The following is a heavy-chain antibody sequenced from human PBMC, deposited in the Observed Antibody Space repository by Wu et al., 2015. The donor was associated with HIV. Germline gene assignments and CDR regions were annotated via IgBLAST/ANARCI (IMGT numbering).Heavy chain of an antibody. CDR1: GGTFSSYA. CDR3: AREGTGNDRGGLFDY. V-gene: IGHV1-69*13. CDR2: IIPIFGTA. Sequence: QVQLVQSGAEVKKPGSSVKVSCKASGGTFSSYAISWVRQAPGQGLEWMGRIIPIFGTANYAQKFQGRVIMTADESTNTAYLELSSLRSDDTAVYYCAREGTGNDRGGLFDYWGQGTLVTVSS. D-gene: IGHD5-12*01. J-gene: IGHJ4*02.